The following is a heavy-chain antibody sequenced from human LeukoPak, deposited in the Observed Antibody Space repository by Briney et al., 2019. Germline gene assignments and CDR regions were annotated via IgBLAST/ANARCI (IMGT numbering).Heavy chain of an antibody. J-gene: IGHJ5*02. CDR3: AKCRSYDILTGSYLDP. CDR1: GFTFDVYA. V-gene: IGHV3-9*01. CDR2: IRWNRGSI. Sequence: PGGSLRLSCAASGFTFDVYAMHWVPQAPGKGLEWGLGIRWNRGSIGYADSVKGRFTISRDNAKNSLYLQMNSLRAEDTALYYCAKCRSYDILTGSYLDPWGQGTLVTVSS. D-gene: IGHD3-9*01.